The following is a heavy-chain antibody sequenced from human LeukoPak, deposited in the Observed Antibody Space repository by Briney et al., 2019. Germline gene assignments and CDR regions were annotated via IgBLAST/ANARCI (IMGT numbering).Heavy chain of an antibody. V-gene: IGHV4-59*12. Sequence: PSETLSLTCTVSGGSISSYYWSWIRQPPGKGLEWIGYIYYSGSTNYNPSLKSRVTISVDTSKNQFSLKLSSVTAADTAVYYCARVNMIVVVMEGRTDNWFDPWGQGTLVTVSS. D-gene: IGHD3-22*01. CDR1: GGSISSYY. J-gene: IGHJ5*02. CDR3: ARVNMIVVVMEGRTDNWFDP. CDR2: IYYSGST.